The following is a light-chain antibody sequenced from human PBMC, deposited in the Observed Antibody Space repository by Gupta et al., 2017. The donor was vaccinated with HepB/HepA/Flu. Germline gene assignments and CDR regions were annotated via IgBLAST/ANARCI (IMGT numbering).Light chain of an antibody. CDR1: QNLLFSDGNTF. CDR3: GQGTHWPLF. CDR2: RVS. J-gene: IGKJ4*01. Sequence: DAVFTQSPLSLPVTLGQSASISCRSSQNLLFSDGNTFLHWYQQRPGQSPRRLIYRVSNCDSGVPDRFSGSGSGTDFTLNISRVEAEDVGVYYCGQGTHWPLFFGGGTKVEIK. V-gene: IGKV2D-30*01.